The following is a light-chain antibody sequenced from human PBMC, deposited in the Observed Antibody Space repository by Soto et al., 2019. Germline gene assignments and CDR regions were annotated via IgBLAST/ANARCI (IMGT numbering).Light chain of an antibody. CDR1: QSVSSRY. Sequence: EIVLTQSPGTLSLSPGDRATLACRASQSVSSRYLAWYQQTPGQAPRLLIYGTSHRATGIPDRFSGSGSGTDFTLTINRLAPEDFAVYYCQQYGSSWTFGQGTRLEIK. CDR3: QQYGSSWT. CDR2: GTS. J-gene: IGKJ5*01. V-gene: IGKV3-20*01.